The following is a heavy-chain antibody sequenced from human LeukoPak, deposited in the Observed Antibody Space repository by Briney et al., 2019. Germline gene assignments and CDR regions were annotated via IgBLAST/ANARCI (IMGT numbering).Heavy chain of an antibody. CDR3: AREGYYGSGDY. CDR2: ISSSSNTI. V-gene: IGHV3-48*01. J-gene: IGHJ4*02. Sequence: GGSLRLSCAASGFTFSSYNMNWVRQAPGKGLEWVSYISSSSNTIYYADSVKGRFTTSRDNAKKSLYLQMNSLRAEDTAVYYCAREGYYGSGDYWGQGTLVTVSS. CDR1: GFTFSSYN. D-gene: IGHD3-10*01.